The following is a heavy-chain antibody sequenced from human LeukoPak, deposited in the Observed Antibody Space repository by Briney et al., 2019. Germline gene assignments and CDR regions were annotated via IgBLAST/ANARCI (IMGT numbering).Heavy chain of an antibody. Sequence: SGGSLRLSCAASGFIFSNYGMHRVRQPPGKGLEWVAFIRSDGSDRYYAASVKGRFTISRDNSKNTLWLQMNSLRAEDTAVYYCAKHDSSSDFWGQGTLVTVSS. CDR2: IRSDGSDR. CDR3: AKHDSSSDF. J-gene: IGHJ4*02. D-gene: IGHD3-22*01. V-gene: IGHV3-30*02. CDR1: GFIFSNYG.